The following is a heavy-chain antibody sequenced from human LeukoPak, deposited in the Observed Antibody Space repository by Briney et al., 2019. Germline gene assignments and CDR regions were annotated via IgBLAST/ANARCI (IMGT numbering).Heavy chain of an antibody. Sequence: SETLSLTCTVSGGSISSGGYYWSWIRQHPGKGLEWIGYIYYSGSTNYNPSLKSRVTISVDTSKNQFSLKLSSVTAADTAVYYCAGVNYGSGSFGAFDIWGQGTMVTVSS. J-gene: IGHJ3*02. CDR3: AGVNYGSGSFGAFDI. V-gene: IGHV4-61*08. CDR1: GGSISSGGYY. CDR2: IYYSGST. D-gene: IGHD3-10*01.